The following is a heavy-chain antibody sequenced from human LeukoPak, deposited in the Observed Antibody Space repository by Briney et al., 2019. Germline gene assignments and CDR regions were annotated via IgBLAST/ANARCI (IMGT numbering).Heavy chain of an antibody. CDR1: GFTFSSYG. CDR3: AREGVNDYSHDY. D-gene: IGHD4-11*01. CDR2: ISYDGSNK. J-gene: IGHJ4*02. Sequence: GGSLRLSCAASGFTFSSYGMHWVRQAPGKGLEWVAVISYDGSNKYYADSVKGRFTISRDNSKNTLYLQMNSLRAEDTAVYYCAREGVNDYSHDYWGQGTLVTVSS. V-gene: IGHV3-30*03.